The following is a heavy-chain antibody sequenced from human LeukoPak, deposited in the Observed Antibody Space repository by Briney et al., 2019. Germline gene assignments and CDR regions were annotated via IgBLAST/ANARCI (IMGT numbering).Heavy chain of an antibody. CDR1: GFTFSSYS. V-gene: IGHV3-48*01. J-gene: IGHJ4*02. Sequence: GGSLRLPCAASGFTFSSYSMNWVRQAPGKGLEWVSYISSSSSTIYYADSVKGRFTISRDNAKNSLYLQMNSLRAEDTAVYYCASAMVRGVMGPFDYWGQGTLVTVSS. D-gene: IGHD3-10*01. CDR2: ISSSSSTI. CDR3: ASAMVRGVMGPFDY.